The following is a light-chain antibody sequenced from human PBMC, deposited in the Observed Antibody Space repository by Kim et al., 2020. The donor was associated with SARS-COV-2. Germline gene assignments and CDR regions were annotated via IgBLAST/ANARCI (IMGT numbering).Light chain of an antibody. CDR1: QSISSW. J-gene: IGKJ1*01. CDR2: KAS. Sequence: SASVGDRVTITCRAGQSISSWLAWYQQKPGKAPKLLIYKASSLESGVPSRFSGSGSGTEFTLTISSLQPDDFATYYCQQYNSYWTFGQGTKVEIK. V-gene: IGKV1-5*03. CDR3: QQYNSYWT.